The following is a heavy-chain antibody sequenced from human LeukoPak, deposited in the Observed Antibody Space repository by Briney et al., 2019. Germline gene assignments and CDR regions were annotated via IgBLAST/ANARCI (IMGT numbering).Heavy chain of an antibody. CDR1: GFTFSTYA. CDR2: VSYNAGFK. Sequence: GGSLRLSCEASGFTFSTYAMNWVRQAPGKGLEWVAVVSYNAGFKHYADSVKGRFTISRDNSQNTLFLQMDSQRTEDTALYYCVKEADGFDVWGQGTMVTVSS. J-gene: IGHJ3*01. CDR3: VKEADGFDV. V-gene: IGHV3-30*18.